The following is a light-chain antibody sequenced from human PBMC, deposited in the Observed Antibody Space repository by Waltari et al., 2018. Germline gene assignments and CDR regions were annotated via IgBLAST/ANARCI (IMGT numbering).Light chain of an antibody. CDR2: GSS. Sequence: EIVLTQSPGTLSLSPGERATLSCRASQSVSSNYLAWYQQRPGQAPRLLIHGSSSRATGIPDRFSGSGSGTDFTLTIDSLQPEDFATYYCQQSDGIPFTFGQGTKLEVK. CDR1: QSVSSNY. V-gene: IGKV3-20*01. CDR3: QQSDGIPFT. J-gene: IGKJ2*01.